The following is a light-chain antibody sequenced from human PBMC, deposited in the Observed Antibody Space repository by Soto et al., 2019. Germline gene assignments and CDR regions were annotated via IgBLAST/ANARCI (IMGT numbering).Light chain of an antibody. CDR1: QSISVW. J-gene: IGKJ1*01. Sequence: DIQMTQSPSTLAASVGDRGTITCRASQSISVWLAWYQQKPGKAPKLLIYKASSLESGVPSRFSGSGSGTEFTLTISSLQTDDFASYYCQQYNAYPWTFGQGPKVDIK. V-gene: IGKV1-5*03. CDR2: KAS. CDR3: QQYNAYPWT.